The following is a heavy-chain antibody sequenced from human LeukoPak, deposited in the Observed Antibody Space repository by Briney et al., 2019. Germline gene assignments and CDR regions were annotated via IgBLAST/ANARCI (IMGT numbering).Heavy chain of an antibody. Sequence: GGTLRLSCAASGFTFSSYAMHWVRQAPGKGLEWVAVISYDGSNKYYADSVKGRFTISRDNSKNTLYLQMNSLRAEDTAVYYCAKVPLLWFGELLPGSFDPWGQGTLVTVSS. CDR2: ISYDGSNK. V-gene: IGHV3-30-3*01. D-gene: IGHD3-10*01. CDR3: AKVPLLWFGELLPGSFDP. J-gene: IGHJ5*02. CDR1: GFTFSSYA.